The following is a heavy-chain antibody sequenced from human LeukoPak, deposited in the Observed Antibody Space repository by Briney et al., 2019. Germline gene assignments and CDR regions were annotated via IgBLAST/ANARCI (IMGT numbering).Heavy chain of an antibody. V-gene: IGHV3-7*01. Sequence: GGSLRLSCAASGFTFSSYWMSWVRQAPGKGLEWVANIKQDGSEKYYVDSVKGRFTISRDNAKNSLYLQMNSLRAEDTAVYYCARDVWRYYYDSSGYSPQDYWGQGTLVTVSS. J-gene: IGHJ4*02. D-gene: IGHD3-22*01. CDR1: GFTFSSYW. CDR2: IKQDGSEK. CDR3: ARDVWRYYYDSSGYSPQDY.